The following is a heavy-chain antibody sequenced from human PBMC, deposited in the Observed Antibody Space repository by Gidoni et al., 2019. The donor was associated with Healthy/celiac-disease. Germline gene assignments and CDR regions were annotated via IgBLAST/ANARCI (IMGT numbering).Heavy chain of an antibody. CDR2: INPSGGST. D-gene: IGHD2-15*01. CDR1: GYTFTSYY. V-gene: IGHV1-46*01. CDR3: ARDIRSVVVAATGACDI. Sequence: QVQLVHSGAEVTKPGASVKVSCQASGYTFTSYYMHWVRQAPGQGLEWMGIINPSGGSTSYAQKFQGRVTMTRDTSTSTVYRELSSLRSEDTAVYYCARDIRSVVVAATGACDIWGQGTMVTVSS. J-gene: IGHJ3*02.